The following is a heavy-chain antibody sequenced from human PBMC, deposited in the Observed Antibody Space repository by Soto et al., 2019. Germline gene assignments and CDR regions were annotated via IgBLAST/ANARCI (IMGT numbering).Heavy chain of an antibody. CDR3: ARDHDGVVTAANDY. D-gene: IGHD2-21*02. CDR2: ISAYNGNT. Sequence: QVQLVQSGAEVKKPGASVKVSCKASGYTFTSYGISWVRQAPGQGLEWMGWISAYNGNTNYAQKLQGGVTMTTDTSTSTAYMERRSMRSDDAAVYYCARDHDGVVTAANDYWGQGTLVTVSS. V-gene: IGHV1-18*01. J-gene: IGHJ4*02. CDR1: GYTFTSYG.